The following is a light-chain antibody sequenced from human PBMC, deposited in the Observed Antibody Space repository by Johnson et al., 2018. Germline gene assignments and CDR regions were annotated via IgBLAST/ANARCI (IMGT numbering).Light chain of an antibody. Sequence: QSVLTQPPSVSAAPGQKVTISCSGSSSNIGNNYVSWYQQLPGTAPKLLIYENNKRPSGLLDRFSGSKSGTSATLGITGLQTVDEADYYCGTWDSSLRAGNVFGTGTKVTVL. CDR3: GTWDSSLRAGNV. CDR1: SSNIGNNY. CDR2: ENN. J-gene: IGLJ1*01. V-gene: IGLV1-51*02.